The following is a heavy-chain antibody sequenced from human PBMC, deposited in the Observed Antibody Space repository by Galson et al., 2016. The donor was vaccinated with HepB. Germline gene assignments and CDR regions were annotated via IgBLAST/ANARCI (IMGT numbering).Heavy chain of an antibody. D-gene: IGHD1-26*01. V-gene: IGHV1-69-2*01. J-gene: IGHJ4*02. CDR1: GYRFTDYN. CDR2: IDADDDET. Sequence: VKVSCKVSGYRFTDYNMHWVRQAPGKGLEWLGLIDADDDETKYAENFQGRLTITADMSIDTAYMELSSLTLEDTATYFCTTLSQWELQLTGGGLSVAHTYWGQGTLVTVSS. CDR3: TTLSQWELQLTGGGLSVAHTY.